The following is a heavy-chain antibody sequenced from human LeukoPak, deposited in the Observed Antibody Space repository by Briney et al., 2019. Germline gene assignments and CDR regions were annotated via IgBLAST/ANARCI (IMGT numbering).Heavy chain of an antibody. CDR3: AVPYGISYHDAFDI. D-gene: IGHD1-26*01. V-gene: IGHV3-30*02. CDR1: GFTFSSYG. J-gene: IGHJ3*02. CDR2: IRYDGSNK. Sequence: PGRSLRLSCAASGFTFSSYGMHWVRQAPGKGLEWVAFIRYDGSNKYYADSVKGRFTISRDNSKNTLYLQMNSLRAEDTAVYYCAVPYGISYHDAFDIWGQGTMVTVSS.